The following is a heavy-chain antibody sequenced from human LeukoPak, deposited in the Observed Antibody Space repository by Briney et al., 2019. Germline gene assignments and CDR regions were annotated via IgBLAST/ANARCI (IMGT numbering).Heavy chain of an antibody. J-gene: IGHJ5*02. CDR1: GGSISSYY. CDR2: IFYSGST. D-gene: IGHD2-8*01. Sequence: SETLSLTCTVSGGSISSYYWTWIRQHPGKGLEWIGYIFYSGSTYYSPSLKSRVSISLDTSKNHFSLQLSAMTAADTAVYYCARVLLSDCTHGVCKWFDPWGQGTLVTVSS. CDR3: ARVLLSDCTHGVCKWFDP. V-gene: IGHV4-59*12.